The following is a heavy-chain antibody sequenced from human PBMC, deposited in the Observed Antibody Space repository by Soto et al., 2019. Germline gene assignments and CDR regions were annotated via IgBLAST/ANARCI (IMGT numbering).Heavy chain of an antibody. CDR2: IIPIFGTA. CDR1: GGTFSSYA. J-gene: IGHJ5*02. D-gene: IGHD3-9*01. V-gene: IGHV1-69*01. CDR3: ARDRDDILTGYPEGWFDP. Sequence: QVQLVQSGAEVTKPGSSVKVSCKASGGTFSSYAISWVRQAPGQGLEWMGGIIPIFGTANYAQKFQGRVTITADESTSTAYMELSSLRSEDTAVYYCARDRDDILTGYPEGWFDPWGQGTLVTVSS.